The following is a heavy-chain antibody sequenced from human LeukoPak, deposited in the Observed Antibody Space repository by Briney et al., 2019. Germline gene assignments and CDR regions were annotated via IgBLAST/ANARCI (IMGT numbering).Heavy chain of an antibody. CDR1: AFTLSSYW. Sequence: GGSLRLSCAAAAFTLSSYWMSWVRQAPGKGLDWVANIKYDGSEKDYVDSVKGRFTISRDNAKNSLYLQMNSLRAEDTAVNYSARDIAPAGLFFDYWGEGTLVTASS. CDR2: IKYDGSEK. D-gene: IGHD6-13*01. V-gene: IGHV3-7*01. J-gene: IGHJ4*02. CDR3: ARDIAPAGLFFDY.